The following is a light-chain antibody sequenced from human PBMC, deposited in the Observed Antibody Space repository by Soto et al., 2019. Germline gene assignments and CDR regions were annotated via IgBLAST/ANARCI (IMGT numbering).Light chain of an antibody. Sequence: QSALTQPASVSGSPGQSITISCTGTSSDFGGYNYVSWYQQHPGKAPKLMIYEVSNRPSGVSNHSSGSKSGNTASLTISGLQAEDEADYYCSSYTSSSTYVFGTGTKVTVL. V-gene: IGLV2-14*01. CDR2: EVS. J-gene: IGLJ1*01. CDR3: SSYTSSSTYV. CDR1: SSDFGGYNY.